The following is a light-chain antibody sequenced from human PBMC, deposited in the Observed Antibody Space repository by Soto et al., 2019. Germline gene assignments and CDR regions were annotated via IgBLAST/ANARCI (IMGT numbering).Light chain of an antibody. V-gene: IGKV3-20*01. CDR1: QTVSASY. Sequence: EIVLTQSPGTLSLSPGEKATLSCSAIQTVSASYLAWYQQKPGQATRLLIYGATNRIIGIPDRFSGSVSGTDFTLTISGLEPEDFAVYYCQLYGVSSPRITFGQGTRLEIK. CDR2: GAT. CDR3: QLYGVSSPRIT. J-gene: IGKJ5*01.